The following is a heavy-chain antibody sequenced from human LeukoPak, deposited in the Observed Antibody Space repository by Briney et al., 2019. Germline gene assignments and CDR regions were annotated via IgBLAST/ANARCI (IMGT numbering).Heavy chain of an antibody. V-gene: IGHV4-34*01. CDR1: GGSFSGYY. CDR3: AREGIRLGELSFQNWFDP. J-gene: IGHJ5*02. Sequence: SETLSLTCAVYGGSFSGYYWSWIRQPPGKGLEWIGEINHSGSTNYNPSLKSRVTISVDTSKNQFSLKLSSVTAADTAVYYCAREGIRLGELSFQNWFDPWGQGTLVTVSS. CDR2: INHSGST. D-gene: IGHD3-16*02.